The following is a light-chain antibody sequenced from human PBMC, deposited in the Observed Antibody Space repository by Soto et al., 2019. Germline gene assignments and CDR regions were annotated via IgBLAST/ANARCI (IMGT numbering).Light chain of an antibody. Sequence: QSALTQPPSASGSPGQSVTISCTGTSSDVGGYNYVSWYQQHPGKAPKLMISXXXKRPXXXXXXXXGSKSGNTASLTVSGLQAEDEADYYCSSFAGNNNVVFGGGTKLTVL. V-gene: IGLV2-8*01. J-gene: IGLJ2*01. CDR1: SSDVGGYNY. CDR3: SSFAGNNNVV. CDR2: XXX.